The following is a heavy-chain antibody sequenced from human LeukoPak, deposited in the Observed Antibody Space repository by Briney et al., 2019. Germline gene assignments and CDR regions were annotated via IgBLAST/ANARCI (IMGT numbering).Heavy chain of an antibody. V-gene: IGHV4-59*01. D-gene: IGHD3-22*01. J-gene: IGHJ3*02. CDR3: ARARYSSGYYVDAFDI. Sequence: PSETLSLTCTVSGGSISSYYWSWIRQPPGKGLEWIGYIYYSGSTNYNPSLKSRVTISADTSKNQFSLKLSSVTAADTAVYYCARARYSSGYYVDAFDIWGQGTMVTVSS. CDR2: IYYSGST. CDR1: GGSISSYY.